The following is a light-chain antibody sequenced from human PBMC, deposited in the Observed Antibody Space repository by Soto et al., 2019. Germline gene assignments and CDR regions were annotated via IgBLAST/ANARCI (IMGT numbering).Light chain of an antibody. V-gene: IGKV3-11*01. J-gene: IGKJ5*01. CDR1: QSVSTY. Sequence: DIVVTQSPATMSLSPGERATLSCWASQSVSTYLAWYQQKPGQAPRLLIYDASSRATGIPARFSGSGSGTDFTLTISSVEPEDFAVYYCQQRSNWITFGQGTRLEIK. CDR3: QQRSNWIT. CDR2: DAS.